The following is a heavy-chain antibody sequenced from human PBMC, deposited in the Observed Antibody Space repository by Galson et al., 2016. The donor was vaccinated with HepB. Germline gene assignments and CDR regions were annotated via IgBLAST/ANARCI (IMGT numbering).Heavy chain of an antibody. J-gene: IGHJ6*04. D-gene: IGHD1-1*01. Sequence: PLRLSCAASGFSFSSYTMNWVRQAPGKGLEWVSGISGSGGSTYYADSVRGRFTISRDNSKNTLYLQMNSLRAEDTALYYCVQGSTAPAVWGKGTPVTVST. CDR3: VQGSTAPAV. CDR2: ISGSGGST. CDR1: GFSFSSYT. V-gene: IGHV3-23*01.